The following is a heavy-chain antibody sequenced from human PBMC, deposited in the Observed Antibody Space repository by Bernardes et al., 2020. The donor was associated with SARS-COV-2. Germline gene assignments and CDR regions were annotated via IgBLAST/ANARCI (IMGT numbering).Heavy chain of an antibody. J-gene: IGHJ4*02. V-gene: IGHV3-23*01. CDR3: AKVGGPRIAAAGYYFDY. Sequence: GGSLRLSCAASGFTFSSYAMSWVRQAPGKGLEWVSAISGSGGSTYYADSVKGRFTISRDNSKNTLYLQMNSLRAEDTAVYYCAKVGGPRIAAAGYYFDYWGQGTLVTVSS. CDR2: ISGSGGST. D-gene: IGHD6-13*01. CDR1: GFTFSSYA.